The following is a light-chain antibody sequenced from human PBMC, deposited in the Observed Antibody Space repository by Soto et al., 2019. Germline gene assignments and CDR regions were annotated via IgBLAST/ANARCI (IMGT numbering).Light chain of an antibody. Sequence: QSVLTQPASVSGSHGQSITISCTGTSSDVGDYNYVSWYQQHPGKVHKLMIYEVSNRPSGVSNRFSGSKSGNTASLTISGLQAEDEADYYCSSYTSSSNVVFGGGTKRTVL. V-gene: IGLV2-14*01. CDR3: SSYTSSSNVV. J-gene: IGLJ2*01. CDR1: SSDVGDYNY. CDR2: EVS.